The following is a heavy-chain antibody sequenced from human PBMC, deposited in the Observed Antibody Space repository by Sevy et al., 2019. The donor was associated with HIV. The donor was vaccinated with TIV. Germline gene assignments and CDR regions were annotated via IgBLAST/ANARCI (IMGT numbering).Heavy chain of an antibody. CDR2: IWYDGSNK. CDR3: ARDAADSRDGYNYNFDY. Sequence: GGSLRLSCAASGFTFSSYGMHWVRQAPGKGLEWVAVIWYDGSNKYYADSVKGRFTISRDNSKNTRYLQMNSLRAEDTAVYYCARDAADSRDGYNYNFDYWGQGTLVTVSS. V-gene: IGHV3-33*01. D-gene: IGHD5-12*01. J-gene: IGHJ4*02. CDR1: GFTFSSYG.